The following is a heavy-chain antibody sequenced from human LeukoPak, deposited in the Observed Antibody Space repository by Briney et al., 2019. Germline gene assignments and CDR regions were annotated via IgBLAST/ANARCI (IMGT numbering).Heavy chain of an antibody. D-gene: IGHD2-2*02. CDR3: ARGRSCSSTSCYRVYYYYYYMDV. V-gene: IGHV4-61*02. CDR1: GGSISSGSYY. J-gene: IGHJ6*03. CDR2: IYTSGST. Sequence: SETLSLTCTVSGGSISSGSYYWSWIRQPAGKGLEWIGRIYTSGSTNYNPSLKSRVTISVDTSKNQFSLKLSSVTAADTAVYYCARGRSCSSTSCYRVYYYYYYMDVWGKGTTVTVSS.